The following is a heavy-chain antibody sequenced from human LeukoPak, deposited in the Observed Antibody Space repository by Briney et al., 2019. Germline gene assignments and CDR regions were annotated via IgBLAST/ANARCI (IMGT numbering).Heavy chain of an antibody. CDR3: ARDLGGSNTKDAFDM. J-gene: IGHJ3*02. Sequence: AXVKVSCKASGYTFINYGISWVRQAPGQGVEWMGWINPKSGGTMSAQNFQGRVTMTRDTSIRTAYMDLSTLKSDDTAVYYCARDLGGSNTKDAFDMWGQGTMVTVSS. V-gene: IGHV1-2*02. D-gene: IGHD5-24*01. CDR2: INPKSGGT. CDR1: GYTFINYG.